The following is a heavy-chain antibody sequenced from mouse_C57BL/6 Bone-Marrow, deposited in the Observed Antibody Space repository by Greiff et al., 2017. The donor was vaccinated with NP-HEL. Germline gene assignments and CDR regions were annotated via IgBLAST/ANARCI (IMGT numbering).Heavy chain of an antibody. CDR2: ISSGGSYT. Sequence: DVHLVESGGDLVKPGGSLKLSCAASGFTFSSYGMSWVRQTPDKRLEWVATISSGGSYTYYPDSVKGRFTISRDNAKNTLYLQMSSLKSEDTAMYYCAIYGGFAYWGQGTLVTVSA. V-gene: IGHV5-6*01. CDR1: GFTFSSYG. J-gene: IGHJ3*01. D-gene: IGHD1-2*01. CDR3: AIYGGFAY.